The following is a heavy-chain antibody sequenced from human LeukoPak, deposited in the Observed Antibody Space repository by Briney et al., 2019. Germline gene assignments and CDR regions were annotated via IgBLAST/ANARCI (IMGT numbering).Heavy chain of an antibody. CDR2: ISYDGSNK. D-gene: IGHD4-17*01. J-gene: IGHJ4*02. Sequence: PGRSLRLSCAASGFTFSSYAMHWVRQALGKGLEWVAVISYDGSNKYSADPVKGRFTISRDNSKNTLYLQMNSLRPEDTAVYYCATDHGFHYGAYFDYWGQGTLVTVSS. V-gene: IGHV3-30*03. CDR3: ATDHGFHYGAYFDY. CDR1: GFTFSSYA.